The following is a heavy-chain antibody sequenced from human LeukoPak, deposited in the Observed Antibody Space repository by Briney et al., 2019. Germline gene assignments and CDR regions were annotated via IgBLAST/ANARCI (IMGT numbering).Heavy chain of an antibody. Sequence: ASVKVSCKVSGYTLSKLSMHWVRQAPGKGLEWMGGFDPGAGETIYAQRFQGRLTVTEDIFTDTANMELSSLRSEDTAVYYCATGIQLSPAASFYFHYWGQGTLVTVSP. V-gene: IGHV1-24*01. D-gene: IGHD5-18*01. CDR2: FDPGAGET. J-gene: IGHJ4*02. CDR1: GYTLSKLS. CDR3: ATGIQLSPAASFYFHY.